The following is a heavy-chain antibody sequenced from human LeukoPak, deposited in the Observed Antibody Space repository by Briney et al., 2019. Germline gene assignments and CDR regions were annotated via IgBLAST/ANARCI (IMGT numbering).Heavy chain of an antibody. D-gene: IGHD4-17*01. V-gene: IGHV3-23*01. J-gene: IGHJ2*01. CDR3: ARGTTVSDWYFDL. CDR2: ISGSGGST. Sequence: GGSLRLSCAASGFTFSSYAMSWVRQAPGKGLEWVSAISGSGGSTYYADSVKGRFTISRDNSKNTLYLQMNSLRAEDTAVYYCARGTTVSDWYFDLWGRGTLVTVSS. CDR1: GFTFSSYA.